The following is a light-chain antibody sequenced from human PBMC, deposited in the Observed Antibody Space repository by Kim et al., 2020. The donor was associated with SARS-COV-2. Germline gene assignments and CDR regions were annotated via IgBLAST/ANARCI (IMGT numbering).Light chain of an antibody. CDR1: SGYSNYK. CDR2: VGTGGIVG. Sequence: CTLGSGYSNYKVDWYQQRPGKGPRFVMRVGTGGIVGSKGDDIPVRFSVLGSGLNRYLTIKNSQEEDESDYHCGADHGSGSNFVVVFGGGTQLTVL. CDR3: GADHGSGSNFVVV. J-gene: IGLJ2*01. V-gene: IGLV9-49*01.